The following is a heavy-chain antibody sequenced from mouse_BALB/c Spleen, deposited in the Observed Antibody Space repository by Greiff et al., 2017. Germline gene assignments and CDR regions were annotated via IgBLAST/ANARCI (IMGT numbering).Heavy chain of an antibody. CDR3: ARSSSYDGLFAY. V-gene: IGHV3-8*02. D-gene: IGHD1-1*01. Sequence: EVKLMESGPSLVKPSQTLSLTCSVTGDSITSGYWNWIRKFPGNKLEYMGYISYSGSTYYNPSLKSRISITRDTSKNQYYLQLNSVTTEDTATYYCARSSSYDGLFAYWGQGTLVTVSA. CDR2: ISYSGST. CDR1: GDSITSGY. J-gene: IGHJ3*01.